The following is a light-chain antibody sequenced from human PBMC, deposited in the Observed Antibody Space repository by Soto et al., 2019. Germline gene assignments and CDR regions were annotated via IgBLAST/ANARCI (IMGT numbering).Light chain of an antibody. V-gene: IGLV1-47*01. CDR1: SSNIGSNY. CDR2: RSN. J-gene: IGLJ3*02. Sequence: QSVLTQPPSASGTPGQRVTISCSGSSSNIGSNYVYWYQQLPGTAPKLLIYRSNQRPSGVPDRFSGSKSGTSASLAISGLRSGDEADYYCAAWDNSLSGVFGGGTKLTVL. CDR3: AAWDNSLSGV.